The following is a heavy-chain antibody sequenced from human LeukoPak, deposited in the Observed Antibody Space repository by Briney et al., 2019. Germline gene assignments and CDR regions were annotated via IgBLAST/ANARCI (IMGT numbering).Heavy chain of an antibody. Sequence: SGPTLVNPTQTLTLTCTFSGFSPSTSGMRVSWIRQPPGKALEGLARIDWDDDKFYSTSLKTRLTISKDTSQNQVVLTMTNMDPVDTATYYCARLNSGTYFDYWGQGTLVTVSS. J-gene: IGHJ4*02. CDR1: GFSPSTSGMR. D-gene: IGHD1-26*01. CDR3: ARLNSGTYFDY. CDR2: IDWDDDK. V-gene: IGHV2-70*04.